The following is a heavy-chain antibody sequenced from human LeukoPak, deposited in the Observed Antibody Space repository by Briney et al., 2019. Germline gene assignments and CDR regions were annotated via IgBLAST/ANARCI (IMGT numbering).Heavy chain of an antibody. J-gene: IGHJ4*02. D-gene: IGHD3-22*01. CDR3: VRQGTNSGYYLLDY. V-gene: IGHV4-34*01. CDR2: VAHKGPTVYSPTLNR. Sequence: SETLSLTCAVYGASLSDYYWSWIRQSPGKGLQWIGEVAHKGPTVYSPTLNRKYNPSLKSQVTMSVDPSKNQFSLKLTSVTVADTATYYCVRQGTNSGYYLLDYWGQGHPVIVSS. CDR1: GASLSDYY.